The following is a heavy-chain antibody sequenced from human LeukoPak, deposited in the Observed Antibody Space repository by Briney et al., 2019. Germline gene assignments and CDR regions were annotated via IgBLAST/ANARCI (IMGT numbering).Heavy chain of an antibody. J-gene: IGHJ4*02. D-gene: IGHD1-26*01. Sequence: ASVKVSCKASGYTFTGYYVHWVRQAPGQGLEWMGWINPHSGDTSYAQNFQGRVTMTRDTSISTVYMELSRLRSDDTAVYYCAREGEWELLGIGGYWGQGTLVTVSS. CDR3: AREGEWELLGIGGY. CDR2: INPHSGDT. CDR1: GYTFTGYY. V-gene: IGHV1-2*02.